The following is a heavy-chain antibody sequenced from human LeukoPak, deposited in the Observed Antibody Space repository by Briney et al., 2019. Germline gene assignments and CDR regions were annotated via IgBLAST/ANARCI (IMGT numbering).Heavy chain of an antibody. CDR3: ARRMPGDAFDV. CDR1: GFTFSNYA. CDR2: SSGNGGST. V-gene: IGHV3-23*01. D-gene: IGHD2-2*01. J-gene: IGHJ3*01. Sequence: GGSLRLSCGASGFTFSNYAMSWVRQAPGKGLEWVSTSSGNGGSTYYGDSVKGRFTISRDNVKNTLHLQMSSLRAEDTAMYFCARRMPGDAFDVWGQGTMVTVSS.